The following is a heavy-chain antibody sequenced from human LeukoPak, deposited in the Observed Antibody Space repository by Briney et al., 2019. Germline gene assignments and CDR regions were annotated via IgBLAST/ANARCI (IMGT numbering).Heavy chain of an antibody. CDR1: GGSISSYY. CDR3: ARDGRESSSWPYNWFDP. J-gene: IGHJ5*02. CDR2: IYYSGST. Sequence: SETLSLTCTVSGGSISSYYWSWIRQPPGKGLEWIGYIYYSGSTNYNPSLKSRVTISVDTSKNQFSLKLSSVTAADTAVYYCARDGRESSSWPYNWFDPWGQGTLVTVSS. V-gene: IGHV4-59*01. D-gene: IGHD6-13*01.